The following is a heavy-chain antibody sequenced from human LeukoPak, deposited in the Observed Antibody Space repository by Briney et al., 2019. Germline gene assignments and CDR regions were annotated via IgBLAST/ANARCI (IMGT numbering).Heavy chain of an antibody. Sequence: GGSLRLSCAASGFRFNTYWMSWVRQAPGKGLEWVSVISGSGGITFYADSVKGRFTISRDNSKNTLYLQMNSLRAEDTAVYYCAKSDTAMGRFDYWGQGTLVTVSS. D-gene: IGHD5-18*01. CDR2: ISGSGGIT. CDR1: GFRFNTYW. J-gene: IGHJ4*02. V-gene: IGHV3-23*01. CDR3: AKSDTAMGRFDY.